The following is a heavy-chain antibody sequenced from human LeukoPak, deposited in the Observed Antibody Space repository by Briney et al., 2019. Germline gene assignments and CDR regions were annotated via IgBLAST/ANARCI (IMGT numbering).Heavy chain of an antibody. CDR2: IYSGGST. Sequence: GGSLRLSCAASGFTVSSNYMSWVRQAPGKGLEWVSVIYSGGSTYYADSVKGRFTISRDNSKNTLYLQMNSLRAEDTAVYYCARAKTVNSGWNEEDWFDPWGQGTLVTVSS. CDR1: GFTVSSNY. V-gene: IGHV3-53*01. J-gene: IGHJ5*02. CDR3: ARAKTVNSGWNEEDWFDP. D-gene: IGHD6-19*01.